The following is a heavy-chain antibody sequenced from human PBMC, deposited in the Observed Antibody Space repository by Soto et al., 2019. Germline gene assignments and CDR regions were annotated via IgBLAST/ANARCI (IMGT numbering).Heavy chain of an antibody. CDR2: VQDNGST. J-gene: IGHJ4*02. D-gene: IGHD6-19*01. CDR3: ARLGSSGWYQVSYLDY. V-gene: IGHV4-39*01. CDR1: GGSITRYNHY. Sequence: QLQLQESGPGLVKPSETLSLTCSVSGGSITRYNHYWGWIRQSPGKGLEWIGRVQDNGSTFYNPSLRSRVSWSCEASKNSFSLKLKSVTAADTAVYYWARLGSSGWYQVSYLDYWGQGTLVIVSS.